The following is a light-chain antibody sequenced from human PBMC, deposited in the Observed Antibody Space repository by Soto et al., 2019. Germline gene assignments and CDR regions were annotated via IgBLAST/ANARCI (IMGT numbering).Light chain of an antibody. CDR2: ENN. J-gene: IGLJ1*01. CDR1: SSNIGNNY. CDR3: GTWDSSLSAYV. Sequence: QSVLTQPPSVSAAPGQKVTISCSGSSSNIGNNYVSWYQQLPGTAPKLLIYENNKRPSAITDRFSGSKSGTSATLGITGLQTGDEADYYCGTWDSSLSAYVFGTGTKVTVL. V-gene: IGLV1-51*02.